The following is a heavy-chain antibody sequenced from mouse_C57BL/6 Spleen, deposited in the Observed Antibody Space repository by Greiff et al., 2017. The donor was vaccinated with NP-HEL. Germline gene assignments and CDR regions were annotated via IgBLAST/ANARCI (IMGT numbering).Heavy chain of an antibody. J-gene: IGHJ4*01. CDR1: GYTFTDYY. CDR3: ARNGNSKGIYAMDY. CDR2: INPNNGGT. V-gene: IGHV1-26*01. Sequence: EVQLQQSGPELVKPGASVKISCKASGYTFTDYYMNWVKQSHGKSLEWIGDINPNNGGTSYNQKFKGKATLTVDKSSSTAYMELRSLTSEDSAVYYCARNGNSKGIYAMDYWGQGTSVTVSS. D-gene: IGHD2-5*01.